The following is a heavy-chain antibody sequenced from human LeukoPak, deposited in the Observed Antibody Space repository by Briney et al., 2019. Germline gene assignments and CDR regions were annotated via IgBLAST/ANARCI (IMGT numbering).Heavy chain of an antibody. Sequence: GGSLRLSCAASGFTFTDYAMSWVRQAPEKGLEWISAISDNGGETYYADSVKGRFAISRDNSKNTLFLQMNSLRAEDSAVYYCATDRERDPSVYYLVGGQGTLITVSS. J-gene: IGHJ4*02. CDR3: ATDRERDPSVYYLV. D-gene: IGHD3-22*01. CDR1: GFTFTDYA. CDR2: ISDNGGET. V-gene: IGHV3-23*01.